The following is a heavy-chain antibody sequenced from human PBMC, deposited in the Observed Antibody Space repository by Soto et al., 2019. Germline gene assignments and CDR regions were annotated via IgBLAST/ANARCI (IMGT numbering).Heavy chain of an antibody. CDR2: IVPIVDTS. V-gene: IGHV1-69*12. Sequence: QVQLVQSGAEVRQPASSVKVSCKTSGGTFSSYAISWVRQAPGQGLEWMGGIVPIVDTSTYAQKFQGRVTNTADGFKSKVYMELGSLRSDDTAVYYCVRVVAIPGYPDNWGQGTLVTVSS. CDR1: GGTFSSYA. J-gene: IGHJ4*02. CDR3: VRVVAIPGYPDN. D-gene: IGHD5-12*01.